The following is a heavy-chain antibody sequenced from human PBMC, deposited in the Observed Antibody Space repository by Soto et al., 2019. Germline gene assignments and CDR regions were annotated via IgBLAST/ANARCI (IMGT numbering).Heavy chain of an antibody. D-gene: IGHD6-6*01. Sequence: QVQLVQSGAELKKPGASVKVSCKASGYTFTTYDITWVRQAPGQGLEWMGWISGYNGNTKYAQRLQGRVTMTPETSTSTAYMELRSLRSDDTAVYYCARDSTARLAWFDPWGQGTLVIVSS. J-gene: IGHJ5*02. CDR1: GYTFTTYD. CDR3: ARDSTARLAWFDP. V-gene: IGHV1-18*04. CDR2: ISGYNGNT.